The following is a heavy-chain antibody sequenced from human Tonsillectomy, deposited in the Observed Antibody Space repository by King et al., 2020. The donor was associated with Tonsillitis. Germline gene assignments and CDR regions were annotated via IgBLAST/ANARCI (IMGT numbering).Heavy chain of an antibody. D-gene: IGHD5-18*01. V-gene: IGHV3-66*01. J-gene: IGHJ6*02. CDR1: GFTVSSNY. CDR2: IYSGGST. CDR3: SGDWGYSYGYREYGMDV. Sequence: QLVQSGGGLVQPGGSLRLSCAASGFTVSSNYMSWVRQAPGKGLEWVSVIYSGGSTYYADSVTGRFTISRDNSKNTLYLQMNSLRAEDTAVYYCSGDWGYSYGYREYGMDVWGQGTTVTVSS.